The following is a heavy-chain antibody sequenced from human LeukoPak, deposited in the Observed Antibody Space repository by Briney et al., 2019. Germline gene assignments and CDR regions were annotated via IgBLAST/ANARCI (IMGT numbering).Heavy chain of an antibody. CDR2: VSSSSGYI. J-gene: IGHJ4*02. V-gene: IGHV3-21*01. D-gene: IGHD5-12*01. Sequence: GGSLRLSCVASGFAFGSYSMDWVRQAPGKGLEWVSSVSSSSGYIYYADSLRGRFTISRDNAKNSLYLQLNSLRAEDTAVYYCARVVGIVAAIGGGPTTRLDYWGQGTLVTVSS. CDR3: ARVVGIVAAIGGGPTTRLDY. CDR1: GFAFGSYS.